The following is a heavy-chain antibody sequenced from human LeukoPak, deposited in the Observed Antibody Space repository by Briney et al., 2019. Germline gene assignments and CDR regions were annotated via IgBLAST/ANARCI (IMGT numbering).Heavy chain of an antibody. J-gene: IGHJ5*02. Sequence: GGSLRLSCTASGFTFSSFWMTWVRQAPGKGLEWLANIKQDGGEKYYVDSVKGRFTISRDNAKNSLHLQMNSLRVEDTAVYHCARVRGYCSGGECYHWFDPWGQGTLVTVSS. CDR1: GFTFSSFW. CDR2: IKQDGGEK. CDR3: ARVRGYCSGGECYHWFDP. D-gene: IGHD2-15*01. V-gene: IGHV3-7*01.